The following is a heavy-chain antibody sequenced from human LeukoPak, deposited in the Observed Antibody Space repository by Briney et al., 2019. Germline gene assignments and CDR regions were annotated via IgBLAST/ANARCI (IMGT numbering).Heavy chain of an antibody. CDR2: INHSGST. Sequence: SETLSLTCAVYGGSFSGYYWSWIRQPPGKGLEWIGEINHSGSTNYNPSLKSRVTISVDTSKNQFSLKLSSVTAADTAVYYCARVCVHIVVVTAIPIRYFDLWGRGTLVTVSS. J-gene: IGHJ2*01. V-gene: IGHV4-34*01. CDR1: GGSFSGYY. D-gene: IGHD2-21*02. CDR3: ARVCVHIVVVTAIPIRYFDL.